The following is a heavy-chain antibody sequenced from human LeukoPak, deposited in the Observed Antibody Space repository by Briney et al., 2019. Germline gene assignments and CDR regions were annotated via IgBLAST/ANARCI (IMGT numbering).Heavy chain of an antibody. CDR2: ISGSGSAI. D-gene: IGHD6-13*01. CDR1: GFKFTDYY. Sequence: GGSLRLSCAASGFKFTDYYMSWIRQAPGKGLEWFSSISGSGSAIYYADSVKGRFTISRDNAKNSLYLQMNSLRAEDTAVYYCAGDPTAGTSFDYWGQGTLVTVSS. V-gene: IGHV3-11*04. J-gene: IGHJ4*02. CDR3: AGDPTAGTSFDY.